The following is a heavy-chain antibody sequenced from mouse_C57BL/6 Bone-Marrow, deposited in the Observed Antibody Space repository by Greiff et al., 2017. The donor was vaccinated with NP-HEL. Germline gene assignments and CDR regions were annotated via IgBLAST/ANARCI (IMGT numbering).Heavy chain of an antibody. CDR2: INPNNGGT. J-gene: IGHJ3*01. CDR1: GYTFTDYY. D-gene: IGHD2-1*01. Sequence: VQLQQSGPELVKPGASVKISCKASGYTFTDYYMNWVKQSHGKSLEWIGDINPNNGGTSYNQKFKGKATLTVDKSSSTAYMELRSLTSEDSAVYYCAREDYGNYRFAYWGQGTLVTVSA. CDR3: AREDYGNYRFAY. V-gene: IGHV1-26*01.